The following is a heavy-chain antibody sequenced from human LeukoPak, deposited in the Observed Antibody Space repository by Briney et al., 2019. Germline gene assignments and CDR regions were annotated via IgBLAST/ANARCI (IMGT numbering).Heavy chain of an antibody. CDR2: IYYSGST. CDR1: GGSISSYY. Sequence: SETLSLTCTVSGGSISSYYWSWIRQPPGKGLEWIGYIYYSGSTNYNPSLKSRVTISVDTSKNQFSLKLRSATAADTAVYYCARGPVPPSAWGQGTMVTVSS. J-gene: IGHJ3*01. D-gene: IGHD1-1*01. CDR3: ARGPVPPSA. V-gene: IGHV4-59*01.